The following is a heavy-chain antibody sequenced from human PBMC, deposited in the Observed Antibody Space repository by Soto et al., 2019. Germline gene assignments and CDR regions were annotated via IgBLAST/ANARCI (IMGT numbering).Heavy chain of an antibody. D-gene: IGHD3-9*01. Sequence: GESLNISCKGSGYSFTSYWIGWVRQMPGKGLEWMGIIYPGDSDTRYSPSFQGQVTISADKSISTAYLQWSSLKASDTAMYYCARGDYDILTGYYGSIDYWGQGTLVTVSS. V-gene: IGHV5-51*01. J-gene: IGHJ4*02. CDR1: GYSFTSYW. CDR2: IYPGDSDT. CDR3: ARGDYDILTGYYGSIDY.